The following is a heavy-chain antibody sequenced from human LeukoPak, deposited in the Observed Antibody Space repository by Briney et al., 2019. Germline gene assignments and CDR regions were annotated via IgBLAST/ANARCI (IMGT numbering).Heavy chain of an antibody. CDR1: GFTFRNYW. CDR3: AKDFYSSGYYYKAFDI. J-gene: IGHJ3*02. D-gene: IGHD3-22*01. V-gene: IGHV3-7*03. CDR2: IKEDGSAK. Sequence: GGSLRLSCAASGFTFRNYWMSWVRQAPGKGPEWLANIKEDGSAKYYADSVKGRFTISRDNSKSTLYLQMNSLRAEDTAVYYCAKDFYSSGYYYKAFDIWGQGTMVTVSS.